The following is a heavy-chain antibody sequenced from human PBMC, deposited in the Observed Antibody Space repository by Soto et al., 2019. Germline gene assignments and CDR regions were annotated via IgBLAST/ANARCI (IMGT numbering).Heavy chain of an antibody. Sequence: QVQLQESGPGLVKPSQTLSLTCTVSGGSISSGDYFWSWIRQSPGKGLEWIGYISSIGSTYYNPYLKSRVSVSRYMSKTQFSLKLSSVTTTDTAVYYCARGLVIRPYYYHGMDVWGQGTTVTVSS. J-gene: IGHJ6*02. CDR1: GGSISSGDYF. V-gene: IGHV4-30-4*01. D-gene: IGHD3-9*01. CDR3: ARGLVIRPYYYHGMDV. CDR2: ISSIGST.